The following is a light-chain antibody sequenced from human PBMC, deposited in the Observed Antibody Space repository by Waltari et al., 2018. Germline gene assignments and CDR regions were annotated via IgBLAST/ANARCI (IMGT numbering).Light chain of an antibody. CDR1: SSDVGGYNA. CDR2: DVS. V-gene: IGLV2-11*01. CDR3: CSYAGTYTFFV. Sequence: QSALTQPRSVSGSPGQSVTISCTGSSSDVGGYNAVSWYQQFPGKGPKVLIYDVSKGLSGGPDRFAGSKSGNTASLTISGLQAEDEAAYYCCSYAGTYTFFVFGSGTEVTVL. J-gene: IGLJ1*01.